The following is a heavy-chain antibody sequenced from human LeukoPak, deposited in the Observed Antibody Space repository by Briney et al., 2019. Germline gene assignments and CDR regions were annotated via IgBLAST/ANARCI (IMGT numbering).Heavy chain of an antibody. CDR3: ARDGGGYYSRYYYYMDV. V-gene: IGHV4-34*01. D-gene: IGHD3-3*01. J-gene: IGHJ6*03. CDR2: INHSGST. CDR1: GGSFSGYY. Sequence: SETLSLTCAVYGGSFSGYYWSWIRQPPGKGLEWIGEINHSGSTNYNPSLKSRVTISVDTSKNQFSLKLTSVTAADTAVYYCARDGGGYYSRYYYYMDVWGKGTTVTVSS.